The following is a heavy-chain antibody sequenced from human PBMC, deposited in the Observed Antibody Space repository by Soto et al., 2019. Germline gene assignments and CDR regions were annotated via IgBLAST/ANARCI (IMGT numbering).Heavy chain of an antibody. CDR3: ARDLTYAGPFDI. V-gene: IGHV1-18*01. D-gene: IGHD3-16*01. J-gene: IGHJ3*02. CDR2: INIYNGNT. CDR1: GYTFTSYG. Sequence: QVQLVQSGAEVKKPGASVKVSCKASGYTFTSYGISWVRQAPGQGPEWMGWINIYNGNTNYAQKSQGRVTMATDTATSTAYMELTSLRSDVTAVYYSARDLTYAGPFDIWGQGTMVTVSS.